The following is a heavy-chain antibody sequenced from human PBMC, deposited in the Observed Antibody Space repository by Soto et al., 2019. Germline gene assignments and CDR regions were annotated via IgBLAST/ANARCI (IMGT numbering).Heavy chain of an antibody. Sequence: PGGSLRLSCVASGFTFSDHYMTWIRQAPGKGLEWLSYFCTSSSYTNYADSVKGRFTISRDNAMNTLYLQMNSLRAEDTALYYCAKESYNRRTDFDYWGQGTLVTVSS. CDR1: GFTFSDHY. D-gene: IGHD3-10*01. V-gene: IGHV3-11*05. CDR2: FCTSSSYT. CDR3: AKESYNRRTDFDY. J-gene: IGHJ4*02.